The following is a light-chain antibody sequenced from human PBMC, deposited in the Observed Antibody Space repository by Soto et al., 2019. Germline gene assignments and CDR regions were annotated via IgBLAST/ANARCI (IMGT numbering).Light chain of an antibody. CDR3: QQYNSYSWT. CDR2: KAS. Sequence: DIQMTQSPSSVSASVGDSVTITCRASQGVSDWVAWYQQKPGEAPKLLIHKASSLESGVPSRFSGSGSGTEFTLTISSLQPDDFATYYCQQYNSYSWTFGQGTKVDIK. V-gene: IGKV1-5*03. CDR1: QGVSDW. J-gene: IGKJ1*01.